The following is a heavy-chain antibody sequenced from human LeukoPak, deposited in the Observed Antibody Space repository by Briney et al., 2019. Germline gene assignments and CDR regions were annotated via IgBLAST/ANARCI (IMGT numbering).Heavy chain of an antibody. J-gene: IGHJ4*02. CDR2: ISYDGSYK. D-gene: IGHD6-13*01. CDR1: EFTFSTYG. CDR3: AKDRYSGLNTIDY. V-gene: IGHV3-30*18. Sequence: GGSLRLSCAASEFTFSTYGMHWVRQAPGKGLEWVAVISYDGSYKFYADSVKGRFTISRDNSKSTLYLQMNSLRAEDTVVYYCAKDRYSGLNTIDYWGQGTLVTVSS.